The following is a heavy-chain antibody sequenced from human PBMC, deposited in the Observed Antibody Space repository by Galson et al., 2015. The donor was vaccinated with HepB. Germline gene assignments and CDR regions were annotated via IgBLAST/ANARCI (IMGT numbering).Heavy chain of an antibody. CDR3: ARDREEQWLGSWYFDL. CDR1: GFTFSSYS. J-gene: IGHJ2*01. D-gene: IGHD6-19*01. CDR2: ISSSSSYI. Sequence: SLRLSCAASGFTFSSYSMNWVRQAPGKGLEWVSSISSSSSYIYYADSVKGRFTISRDNAKNSLYLQMNSLRAEDTAVYYCARDREEQWLGSWYFDLWGRGTLVTVSS. V-gene: IGHV3-21*01.